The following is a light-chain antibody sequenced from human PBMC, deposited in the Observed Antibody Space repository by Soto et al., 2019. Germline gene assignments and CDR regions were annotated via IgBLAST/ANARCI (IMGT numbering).Light chain of an antibody. CDR2: EVN. J-gene: IGLJ1*01. CDR3: SSYTSDTSPYV. V-gene: IGLV2-14*01. CDR1: SGDVGGYNY. Sequence: QSALTQPASVSGSPGQSITISCTGTSGDVGGYNYVSWYQLHPGKAPKLIIYEVNNRPSGLSNRFSGSKSGNTASLTISGLQAEDEGDYYCSSYTSDTSPYVFGTGTKVTVL.